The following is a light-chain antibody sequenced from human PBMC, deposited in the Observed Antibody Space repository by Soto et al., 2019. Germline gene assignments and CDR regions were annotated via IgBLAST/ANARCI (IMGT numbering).Light chain of an antibody. V-gene: IGKV1-5*01. CDR2: DAS. CDR1: QSISSY. CDR3: QQYKSYPPIT. J-gene: IGKJ5*01. Sequence: DNQITQSPSSLCASVGDRVTITGRASQSISSYLNWYQQKPGKAPKLLIYDASNLPSGVPSRFSGSVSGTEFTLTISSLQPDDFATYYCQQYKSYPPITFGQGARLEI.